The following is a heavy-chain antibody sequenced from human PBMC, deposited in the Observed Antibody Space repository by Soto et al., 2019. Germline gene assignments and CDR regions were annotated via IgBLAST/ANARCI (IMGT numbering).Heavy chain of an antibody. CDR1: GGSISSSSYY. CDR3: ASHRAVVTLYYFDY. J-gene: IGHJ4*02. D-gene: IGHD2-15*01. Sequence: QLQLQESGPGLVKPSETLSLTCTVSGGSISSSSYYWGWIRQPPGKGLEWIGSIYYSGSTYYNPSRKRRDTISAATSKNPSSLTLSSVTAADTAVYYCASHRAVVTLYYFDYWGQGTLVTVSS. CDR2: IYYSGST. V-gene: IGHV4-39*01.